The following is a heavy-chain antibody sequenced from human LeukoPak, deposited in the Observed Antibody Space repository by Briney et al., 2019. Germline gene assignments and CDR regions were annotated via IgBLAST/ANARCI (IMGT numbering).Heavy chain of an antibody. CDR2: INHNSGGT. D-gene: IGHD6-19*01. V-gene: IGHV1-2*02. CDR1: GYTFTGYY. CDR3: ARGRPVSGGSGWGDF. Sequence: EASVKVSCKASGYTFTGYYMHWVRQTPGQGLEWMGWINHNSGGTNYAQRFQGRVTMTRDTSISTAYMELTRLTSDDAAVYYCARGRPVSGGSGWGDFWGQGTLVTVSS. J-gene: IGHJ4*02.